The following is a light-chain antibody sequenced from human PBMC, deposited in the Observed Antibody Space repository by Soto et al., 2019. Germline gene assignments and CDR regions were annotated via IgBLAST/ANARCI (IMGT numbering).Light chain of an antibody. CDR1: SSDVGNYNL. CDR3: CSYAGSSTFV. J-gene: IGLJ2*01. Sequence: QSALTQPASVSGSPGQSITISCTGTSSDVGNYNLVSWYQQHPGKAPKLMIYEGSKRPSGVSNRFSGSKSGNTASLTISGLHAEDEADYYCCSYAGSSTFVFGGGTKLTVL. CDR2: EGS. V-gene: IGLV2-23*03.